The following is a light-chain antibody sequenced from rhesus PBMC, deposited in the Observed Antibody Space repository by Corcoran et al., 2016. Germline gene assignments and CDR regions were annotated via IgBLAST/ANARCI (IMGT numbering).Light chain of an antibody. CDR3: QQHNSYPRT. CDR1: QGISSY. V-gene: IGKV1S14*01. J-gene: IGKJ1*01. CDR2: YAS. Sequence: DIHMTQSPSSLSASVGDTVTITCRASQGISSYLAWYQQKPGKAPRPLIYYASILESGVPSRFSGSGSRTDFTLTISSLQPEDITIYYCQQHNSYPRTFGQGTKVEIK.